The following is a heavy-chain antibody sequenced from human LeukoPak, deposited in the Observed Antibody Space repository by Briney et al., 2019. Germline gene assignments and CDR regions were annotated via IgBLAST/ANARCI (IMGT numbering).Heavy chain of an antibody. CDR1: GFTFRDYY. J-gene: IGHJ5*02. CDR3: GRSQNYNDSSGYSS. Sequence: GGSLRLSCAASGFTFRDYYMSWIRQAPGKGLEWVSYISSSGSTIKYADSVKGRFTISRDNAKKSLYLQMNSLRAEDTAVYYCGRSQNYNDSSGYSSWGQGTLVTVSS. V-gene: IGHV3-11*04. CDR2: ISSSGSTI. D-gene: IGHD3-22*01.